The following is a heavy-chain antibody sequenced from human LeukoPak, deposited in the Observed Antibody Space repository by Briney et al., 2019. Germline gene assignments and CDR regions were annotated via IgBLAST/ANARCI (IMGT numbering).Heavy chain of an antibody. Sequence: PGGSLRLSCAASGFTFSSYAMPWVRQAPGKGLEYVSAISSNGGSTYYANSVKGRFTISRDNSKSTLYLQMGSLRAEDMAVYYWARADYSSGWYNWFDPWGQGTLVTVSS. CDR2: ISSNGGST. CDR3: ARADYSSGWYNWFDP. V-gene: IGHV3-64*01. J-gene: IGHJ5*02. D-gene: IGHD6-19*01. CDR1: GFTFSSYA.